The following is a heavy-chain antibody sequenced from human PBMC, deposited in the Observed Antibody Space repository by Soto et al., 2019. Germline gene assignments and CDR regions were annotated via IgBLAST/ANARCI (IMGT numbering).Heavy chain of an antibody. Sequence: PGGSLRLSCATSGLNFDGYAMSWVRQATGQGLERVSGIAETGSSTYYAASVKGRFTISRDNSENTLYLQMDNLRAEDTAIYYCTKPDYGSGSRDSWGKGILVTVS. CDR3: TKPDYGSGSRDS. CDR2: IAETGSST. D-gene: IGHD3-10*01. V-gene: IGHV3-23*01. CDR1: GLNFDGYA. J-gene: IGHJ5*02.